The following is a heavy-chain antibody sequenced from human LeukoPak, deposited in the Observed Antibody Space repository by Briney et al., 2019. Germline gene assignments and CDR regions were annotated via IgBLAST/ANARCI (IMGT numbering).Heavy chain of an antibody. J-gene: IGHJ4*02. V-gene: IGHV3-11*04. D-gene: IGHD3-3*01. CDR3: ARDPDFWSGYYMGGYFDY. CDR1: GFTFSDYY. Sequence: GGSLRLSCAASGFTFSDYYMSWIRQAPGKGLEWVSYISSSGSTIYYADSVKGRFTISRDNAKNSLYLQMNSLRAEDTAVYYCARDPDFWSGYYMGGYFDYWGQGTLVTVSS. CDR2: ISSSGSTI.